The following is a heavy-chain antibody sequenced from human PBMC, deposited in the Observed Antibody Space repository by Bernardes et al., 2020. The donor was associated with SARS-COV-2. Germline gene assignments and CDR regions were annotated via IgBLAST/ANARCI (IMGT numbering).Heavy chain of an antibody. CDR2: VGGSNDVT. V-gene: IGHV3-48*02. CDR3: ARDSGGTSTGFDY. Sequence: GGSLRLSCAASGFSFTYYPMNWVRQAPGKGLEWISYVGGSNDVTKYADSVKGRFTISRDDAKGSLYLQMTGLRDEDTAIYYCARDSGGTSTGFDYWGQGTLVTVSS. CDR1: GFSFTYYP. D-gene: IGHD1-7*01. J-gene: IGHJ4*02.